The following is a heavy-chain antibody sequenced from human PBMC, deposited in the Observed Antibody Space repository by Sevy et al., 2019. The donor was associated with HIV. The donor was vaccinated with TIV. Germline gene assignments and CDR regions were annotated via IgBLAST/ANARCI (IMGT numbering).Heavy chain of an antibody. CDR2: IYPGDSDT. V-gene: IGHV5-51*01. D-gene: IGHD3-22*01. J-gene: IGHJ4*02. Sequence: GESLKISCKGSGYSFTSYWIGWVRQMPGKGLEWMGIIYPGDSDTRYSPSFQGQVTISADKSICTAYLQWSSLKASDTARYYCARKPTRYYDSSGYYYDPFDYWGQGTLVTVSS. CDR3: ARKPTRYYDSSGYYYDPFDY. CDR1: GYSFTSYW.